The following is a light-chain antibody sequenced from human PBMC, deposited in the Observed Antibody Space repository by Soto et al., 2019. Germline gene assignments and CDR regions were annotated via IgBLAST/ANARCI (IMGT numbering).Light chain of an antibody. CDR2: EVS. J-gene: IGLJ1*01. CDR1: SSDVGGYNY. CDR3: SSYTSTNTPVV. V-gene: IGLV2-14*01. Sequence: QSALTQPASVSGSPGQSITISCIGTSSDVGGYNYVSWYQQHPGKVPKLMVYEVSNRPAGVSYRFSGYKSGNTASLRISGLQPEDEADYYCSSYTSTNTPVVFGTGTKVTVL.